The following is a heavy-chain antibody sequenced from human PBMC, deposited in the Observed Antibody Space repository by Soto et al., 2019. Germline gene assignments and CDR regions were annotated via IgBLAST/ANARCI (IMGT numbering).Heavy chain of an antibody. CDR3: VKGNQLLRYYFEF. Sequence: GGSLRLSCSVSGFTFSNYAMHWVRQAPGKGLEYVSGITSDGDSTWHADSVKDRFTISRDNSKNTLFLQMSSLRVEDTAIYFCVKGNQLLRYYFEFWDPGTLVPVSS. J-gene: IGHJ4*01. CDR2: ITSDGDST. D-gene: IGHD2-15*01. V-gene: IGHV3-64D*06. CDR1: GFTFSNYA.